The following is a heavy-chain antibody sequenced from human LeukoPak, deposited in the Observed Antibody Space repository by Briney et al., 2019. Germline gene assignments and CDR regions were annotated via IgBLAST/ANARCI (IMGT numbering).Heavy chain of an antibody. J-gene: IGHJ4*02. CDR3: ARSESTMTTWSMDY. CDR1: GFIFSRYR. CDR2: IALDINER. Sequence: GGSLGLSCVVSGFIFSRYRMTWVRQAPGKGLEWVATIALDINERYYVDSVEGRFTISRDNAKNSVYLQMNSLRAEDTAVYYCARSESTMTTWSMDYWGQGTLVTVSS. D-gene: IGHD5/OR15-5a*01. V-gene: IGHV3-7*01.